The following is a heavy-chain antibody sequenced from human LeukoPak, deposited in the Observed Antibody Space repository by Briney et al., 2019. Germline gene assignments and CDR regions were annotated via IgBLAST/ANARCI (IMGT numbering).Heavy chain of an antibody. CDR2: IYYSGST. CDR1: GGSFSGYY. J-gene: IGHJ4*02. CDR3: ARLPTVTLLFDY. V-gene: IGHV4-59*08. D-gene: IGHD4-17*01. Sequence: SETLSLTCAVYGGSFSGYYWSWIRQPPGKGLEWIGYIYYSGSTNYNPSLKSRVTISVDTSKNQFSLKLSSVTAADTAVYYCARLPTVTLLFDYWGQGTLVTVSS.